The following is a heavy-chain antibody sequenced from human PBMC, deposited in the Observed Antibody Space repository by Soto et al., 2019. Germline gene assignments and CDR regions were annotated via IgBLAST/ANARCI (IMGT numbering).Heavy chain of an antibody. V-gene: IGHV1-3*01. CDR3: ARVSFETSGYADY. Sequence: ASVKVSGKASGYIFSTYTMRWVRQAPGQRLEWMGWINAANGNTKYSQNFQGRVTISRETSASTAYLEVSSLRSEDTAVYYCARVSFETSGYADYWGQGTLVTVSS. J-gene: IGHJ4*02. CDR1: GYIFSTYT. CDR2: INAANGNT. D-gene: IGHD3-22*01.